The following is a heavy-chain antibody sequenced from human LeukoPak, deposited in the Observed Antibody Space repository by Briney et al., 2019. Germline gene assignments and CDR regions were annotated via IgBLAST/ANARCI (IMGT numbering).Heavy chain of an antibody. CDR2: VYYDGST. J-gene: IGHJ4*02. CDR3: ATYTRRCSGGTCYSIDY. D-gene: IGHD2-15*01. V-gene: IGHV4-59*08. CDR1: GDSITSYH. Sequence: PSETLSLTCTVSGDSITSYHWTWIRQSPGRGREWIGYVYYDGSTQYNPSLKSRVTISLDTSSKQFSLKLTSVTAADTAIYYCATYTRRCSGGTCYSIDYWGQGTLVTVSS.